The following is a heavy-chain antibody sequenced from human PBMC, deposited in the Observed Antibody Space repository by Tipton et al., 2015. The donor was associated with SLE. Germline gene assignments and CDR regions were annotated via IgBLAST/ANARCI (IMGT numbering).Heavy chain of an antibody. Sequence: TLSLTCTVSGGSISSSSYYWGWIRQPPGKGLDWIGSIYYSGSTYYNPSLKSRVTMSVDTSKNQFSLKLSSVTAADTAVYYCAIRDGSYGVDYWGQGTLVTVSS. CDR2: IYYSGST. J-gene: IGHJ4*02. D-gene: IGHD1-26*01. CDR1: GGSISSSSYY. CDR3: AIRDGSYGVDY. V-gene: IGHV4-39*01.